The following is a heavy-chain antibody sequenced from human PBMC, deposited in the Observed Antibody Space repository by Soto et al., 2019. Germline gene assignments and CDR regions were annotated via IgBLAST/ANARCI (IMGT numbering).Heavy chain of an antibody. CDR2: IYYSGST. J-gene: IGHJ4*02. D-gene: IGHD3-16*02. CDR3: ARNLPTYDYIWGSYLGYFDY. CDR1: GGSISSYY. Sequence: SETLSLTCTVSGGSISSYYWSWIRQPPGKGLEWIGYIYYSGSTNYNPSLKSRVTISVDTSKNQFSLKLSSVTAADTAVYYCARNLPTYDYIWGSYLGYFDYWGQGTLVTVSS. V-gene: IGHV4-59*01.